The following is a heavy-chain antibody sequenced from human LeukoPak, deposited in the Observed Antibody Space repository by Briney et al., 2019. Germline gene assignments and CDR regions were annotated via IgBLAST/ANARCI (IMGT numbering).Heavy chain of an antibody. CDR2: ISYDGSIK. D-gene: IGHD3-22*01. Sequence: GGSLRLSCAPSGVTFSSYAMHWVRQAPGKGLEWVAVISYDGSIKHFADSVKGRFTISRDNSKNTLYLQMNSLSADDTAVYYCARDISGYGFDYWGQGTLVTVSS. CDR3: ARDISGYGFDY. V-gene: IGHV3-30*04. CDR1: GVTFSSYA. J-gene: IGHJ4*02.